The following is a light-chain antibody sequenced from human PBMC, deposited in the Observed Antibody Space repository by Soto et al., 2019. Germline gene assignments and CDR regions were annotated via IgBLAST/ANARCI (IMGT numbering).Light chain of an antibody. CDR2: AAS. CDR1: QGISNY. CDR3: QTYNSAQVS. Sequence: DLQMTQSPSSLSASVGDRVTITCRASQGISNYLAWYQQKPGKVPMLLIYAASSLKSGVPSRFSGSGSGTDFTLTISRLQPEDVATYYCQTYNSAQVSFGGGTKVEIK. V-gene: IGKV1-27*01. J-gene: IGKJ4*01.